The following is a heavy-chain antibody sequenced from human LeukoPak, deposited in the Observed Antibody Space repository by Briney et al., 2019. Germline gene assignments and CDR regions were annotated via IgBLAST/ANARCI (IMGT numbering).Heavy chain of an antibody. V-gene: IGHV1-2*02. Sequence: ASVKVSCKASGYTFTGYYMHWVRQAPGQGLEWMGYIYPNSGATKYAQKFQGRVTMTRDTSISTAYMELSGLRSDDTAVYYCGALLSNGPFDYWGQGSLVTVSS. J-gene: IGHJ4*02. CDR1: GYTFTGYY. CDR3: GALLSNGPFDY. CDR2: IYPNSGAT.